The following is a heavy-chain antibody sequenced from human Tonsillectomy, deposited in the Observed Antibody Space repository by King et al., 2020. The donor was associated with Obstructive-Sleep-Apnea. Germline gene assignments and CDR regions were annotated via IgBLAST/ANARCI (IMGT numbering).Heavy chain of an antibody. Sequence: VQLVESGGGVVQPGRSLRLSCAASGFTFSSYGMHWVRQAPGKGLEWVAVISYDGSNKYYADSVKGRFTISRDNSKNTLYLQMNSLRAEDTAVYYCAKAPCGDPICYYYYYGMDVWGQGTTVTVSS. J-gene: IGHJ6*02. CDR3: AKAPCGDPICYYYYYGMDV. CDR2: ISYDGSNK. CDR1: GFTFSSYG. D-gene: IGHD4-17*01. V-gene: IGHV3-30*18.